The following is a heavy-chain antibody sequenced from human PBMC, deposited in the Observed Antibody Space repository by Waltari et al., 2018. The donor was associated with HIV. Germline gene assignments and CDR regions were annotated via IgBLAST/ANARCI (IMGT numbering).Heavy chain of an antibody. CDR1: GFTFEDYW. CDR3: ARGRGYYFGSPYYFDS. V-gene: IGHV3-7*01. J-gene: IGHJ4*02. Sequence: EVQVVESGGALVQPGGSLRLSCAASGFTFEDYWMTWVRQAPGKGLEWVASIKRDGSDKSYVDSVKGRFSVSRDNAKSSLYLQMSSLRVEDTALYFCARGRGYYFGSPYYFDSWGQGTLVTVSS. D-gene: IGHD3-10*01. CDR2: IKRDGSDK.